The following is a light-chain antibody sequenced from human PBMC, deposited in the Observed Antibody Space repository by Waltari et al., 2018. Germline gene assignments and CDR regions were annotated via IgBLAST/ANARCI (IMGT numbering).Light chain of an antibody. J-gene: IGKJ3*01. Sequence: DIQMTQSPSSLSASVGDRVTITCRASQSISSYLNWYQQKPGKAPKLLIYAASSLQSGVPSMFSGSGSGTDFTLTISSLQPEDFATYYCQQIYSTPPFTFGPGTKVDIK. V-gene: IGKV1-39*01. CDR3: QQIYSTPPFT. CDR2: AAS. CDR1: QSISSY.